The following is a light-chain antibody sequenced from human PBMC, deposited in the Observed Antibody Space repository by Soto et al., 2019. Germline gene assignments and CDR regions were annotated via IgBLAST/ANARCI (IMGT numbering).Light chain of an antibody. V-gene: IGKV3-11*01. Sequence: EIVLTQSPATLSLSPGERATLSCRASQGVSSYLAWYQQKPGQAPRLLIYDASNRATGIPARFSGSGSGTDFTLPISTLEPEDFAVYSCQQRSNWLTFGGGTKVDIK. CDR3: QQRSNWLT. CDR2: DAS. J-gene: IGKJ4*01. CDR1: QGVSSY.